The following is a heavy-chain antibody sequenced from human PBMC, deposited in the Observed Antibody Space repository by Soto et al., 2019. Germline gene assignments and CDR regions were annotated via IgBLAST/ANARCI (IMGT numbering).Heavy chain of an antibody. CDR2: IKQDGSEK. J-gene: IGHJ4*02. V-gene: IGHV3-7*01. Sequence: EVQLVESGGGLVQPGGSLRLSCAASGFTFSSYWMSWVRQAPGKGLEWVANIKQDGSEKYYVDSVKGRFTISRDNAKNSLYLQMNSLRAEDTAVYYCARDRDIVATIGACDYWGQGTLVTVSS. CDR1: GFTFSSYW. D-gene: IGHD5-12*01. CDR3: ARDRDIVATIGACDY.